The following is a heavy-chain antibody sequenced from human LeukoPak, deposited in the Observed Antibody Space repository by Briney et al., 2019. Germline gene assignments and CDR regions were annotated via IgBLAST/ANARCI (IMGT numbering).Heavy chain of an antibody. CDR1: GGSISSSSYY. Sequence: NASETLSLTCTVSGGSISSSSYYWGWIRQPPGKGLEWIGSIYYSGSTYYNPSLKSRVTISVDTSKNQFSLKLSSVTAADTAVYYCARRPVVPAAMPYYWGQGTLVTVSS. CDR2: IYYSGST. V-gene: IGHV4-39*01. D-gene: IGHD2-2*01. J-gene: IGHJ4*02. CDR3: ARRPVVPAAMPYY.